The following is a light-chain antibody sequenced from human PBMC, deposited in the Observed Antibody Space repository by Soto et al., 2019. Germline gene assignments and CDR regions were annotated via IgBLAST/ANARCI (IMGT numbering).Light chain of an antibody. Sequence: EIVLTHPPCTLSLSPGERASLSCRASQSVSSSYLAWYQQKPGQAPRLRIYGASSGATGIPDRFSGSGSGTDFTLTISRLEPEDFAVYYCQQYGSSPTFGQGTKVDIK. CDR2: GAS. CDR1: QSVSSSY. V-gene: IGKV3-20*01. J-gene: IGKJ1*01. CDR3: QQYGSSPT.